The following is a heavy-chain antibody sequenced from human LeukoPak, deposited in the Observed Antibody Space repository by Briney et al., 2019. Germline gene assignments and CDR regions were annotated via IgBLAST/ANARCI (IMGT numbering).Heavy chain of an antibody. CDR2: INPDGSST. D-gene: IGHD6-25*01. CDR3: ARVQRGY. J-gene: IGHJ4*02. V-gene: IGHV3-74*01. Sequence: GGSLRLSCAASGFSFSNYWLHWVRQAPGKGLVWVSRINPDGSSTTYADSVKGRFTISRDNAKNTVYLQMNSLRAEDTAVYYCARVQRGYWGQGTLVTVSS. CDR1: GFSFSNYW.